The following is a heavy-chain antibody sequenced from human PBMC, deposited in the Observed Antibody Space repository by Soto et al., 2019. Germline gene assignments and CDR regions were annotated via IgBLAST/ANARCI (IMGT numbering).Heavy chain of an antibody. V-gene: IGHV1-3*01. CDR3: ARPYYYDGSSVSSFDY. Sequence: QVQLVQSGAEVKKPGASVKVSCKASGYTFTSYAMHWVRQAPGQRLEWMGGINAGNGNTKYSQKFQGRVTITRDTSASTAYMELSSLSSEDTAVYYCARPYYYDGSSVSSFDYWGQGTLVTVSS. CDR2: INAGNGNT. CDR1: GYTFTSYA. D-gene: IGHD3-22*01. J-gene: IGHJ4*02.